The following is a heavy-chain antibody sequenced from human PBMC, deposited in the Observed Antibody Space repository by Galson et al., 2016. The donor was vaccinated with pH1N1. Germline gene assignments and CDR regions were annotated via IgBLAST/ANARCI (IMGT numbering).Heavy chain of an antibody. CDR1: GYNFAKYW. J-gene: IGHJ3*02. CDR3: ARHGDNYGGDAFDM. CDR2: VYPGDSDT. Sequence: QSGAEVKKPGESLMISCEGSGYNFAKYWIAWVRQMPGKGLEWMGIVYPGDSDTTYSPSFQGHVTISADKSKSSVYLQWRSLKASDTAMYYCARHGDNYGGDAFDMWGQGTLVTISS. D-gene: IGHD4/OR15-4a*01. V-gene: IGHV5-51*03.